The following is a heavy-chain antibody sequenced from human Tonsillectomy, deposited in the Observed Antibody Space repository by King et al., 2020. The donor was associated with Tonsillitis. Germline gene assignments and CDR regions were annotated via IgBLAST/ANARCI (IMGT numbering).Heavy chain of an antibody. D-gene: IGHD2-21*01. Sequence: VQLVESGGGLVQPGGSLRVSCAASGFTFSSYWMHWVRQAPGKGLVWVSRINYDGSSTTYADSVKGRFTISRDNAKNTLYLQMNSVRVEDTALYYCARTISSGDYGMDVWGQGTTVTVS. CDR1: GFTFSSYW. CDR3: ARTISSGDYGMDV. CDR2: INYDGSST. J-gene: IGHJ6*02. V-gene: IGHV3-74*03.